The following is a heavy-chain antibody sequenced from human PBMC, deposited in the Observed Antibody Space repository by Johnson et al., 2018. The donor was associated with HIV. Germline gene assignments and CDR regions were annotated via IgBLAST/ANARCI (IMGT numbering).Heavy chain of an antibody. CDR3: ARDPNSSNCSGVTCYSAAFDI. Sequence: VQLVESGGGVVQPGRSLRLSCAASGFTFSSYDMHWVRQATGKGLEWVSAIGTAGETYYPGSVKGRFTISRDNSKNTLYLQMDSLRGEDTAVYYCARDPNSSNCSGVTCYSAAFDIWGQGTMVTVSS. V-gene: IGHV3-13*01. CDR2: IGTAGET. CDR1: GFTFSSYD. D-gene: IGHD2-15*01. J-gene: IGHJ3*02.